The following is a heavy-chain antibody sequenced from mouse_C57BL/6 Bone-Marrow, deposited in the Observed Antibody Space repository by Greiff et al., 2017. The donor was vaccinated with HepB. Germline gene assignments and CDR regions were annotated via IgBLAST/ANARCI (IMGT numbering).Heavy chain of an antibody. D-gene: IGHD1-1*01. J-gene: IGHJ2*01. Sequence: EVQRVESEGGLVQPGSSMKLSCTASGFTFSDYYMAWVRQVPEEGLEWVANINYDGGSTYYLDSLKGRCNISEDNAKNILYLQMSSLKSEDTATYYCARGDYGISYPYFDYGGQGTTLTVTA. V-gene: IGHV5-16*01. CDR2: INYDGGST. CDR3: ARGDYGISYPYFDY. CDR1: GFTFSDYY.